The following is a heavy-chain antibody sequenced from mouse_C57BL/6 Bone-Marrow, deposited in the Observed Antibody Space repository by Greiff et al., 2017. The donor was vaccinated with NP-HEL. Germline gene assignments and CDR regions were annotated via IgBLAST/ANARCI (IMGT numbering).Heavy chain of an antibody. Sequence: VKLSCKATGYTFTGYWIEWVKQRPGHGLEWIGEILPGSGSTNYNEKFKGKATFTADTSSNTAYMQLSSLTTEDSAIYYCARGRWLLGNAWFAYWGQGTLVTVSA. D-gene: IGHD2-3*01. CDR1: GYTFTGYW. CDR2: ILPGSGST. V-gene: IGHV1-9*01. J-gene: IGHJ3*01. CDR3: ARGRWLLGNAWFAY.